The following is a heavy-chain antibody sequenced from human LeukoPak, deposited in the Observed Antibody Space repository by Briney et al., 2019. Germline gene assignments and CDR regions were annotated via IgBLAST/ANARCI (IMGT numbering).Heavy chain of an antibody. CDR1: GFTFSIYA. Sequence: GGPLRLSCAASGFTFSIYAMSWVRQAPGKGLQWVSSITSSGDGTYYADSVKGRFTISRDNSENILYLQINSLRVEDTAVYFCAKDRPNYYGSNGHYYRRDGDYWGQGTLVTVSS. V-gene: IGHV3-23*01. CDR2: ITSSGDGT. J-gene: IGHJ4*02. CDR3: AKDRPNYYGSNGHYYRRDGDY. D-gene: IGHD3-22*01.